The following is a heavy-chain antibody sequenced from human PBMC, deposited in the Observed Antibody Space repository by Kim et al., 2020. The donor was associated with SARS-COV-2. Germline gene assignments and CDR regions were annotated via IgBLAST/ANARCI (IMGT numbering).Heavy chain of an antibody. CDR3: ARVGPPDYGDYAFYYYYGMDV. CDR1: GGSFSGYY. Sequence: SETLSLTCAVYGGSFSGYYWSWIRQPPGKGLEWIGEINHSGSTNYNPSLKSRVTISVDTSKNQFSLKLSSVTAADTAVYYCARVGPPDYGDYAFYYYYGMDVWGQGTTVTVSS. CDR2: INHSGST. V-gene: IGHV4-34*01. D-gene: IGHD4-17*01. J-gene: IGHJ6*02.